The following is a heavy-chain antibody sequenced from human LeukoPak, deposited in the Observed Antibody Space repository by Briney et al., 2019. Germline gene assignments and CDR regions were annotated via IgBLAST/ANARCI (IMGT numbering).Heavy chain of an antibody. CDR3: ATGGVYGDYVGY. CDR2: VDPEDGET. D-gene: IGHD4-17*01. J-gene: IGHJ4*02. CDR1: GYTFTDYY. Sequence: AASVKVSCKVSGYTFTDYYMHWVQQAPGKGLEWMGLVDPEDGETIYAEKFQGRVTITADTSTDTAYMELSSLRFEDTAVYYCATGGVYGDYVGYWGQGTLVTVSS. V-gene: IGHV1-69-2*01.